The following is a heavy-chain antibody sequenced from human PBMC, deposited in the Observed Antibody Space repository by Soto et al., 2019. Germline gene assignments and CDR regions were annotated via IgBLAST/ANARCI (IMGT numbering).Heavy chain of an antibody. CDR2: ISSSGSTI. D-gene: IGHD1-26*01. CDR3: PRGRGELQDCFDY. J-gene: IGHJ4*02. V-gene: IGHV3-48*03. CDR1: GFTFSSYE. Sequence: GGSLRLSCAASGFTFSSYEMNWVRQAPGKGLEWVSYISSSGSTIYYADSVKGRFTISRDNAKNSLYLQMNSLRAEDTAVYYCPRGRGELQDCFDYWGQGTLVTVSS.